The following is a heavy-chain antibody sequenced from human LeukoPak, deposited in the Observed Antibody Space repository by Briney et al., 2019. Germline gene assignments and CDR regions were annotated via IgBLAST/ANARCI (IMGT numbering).Heavy chain of an antibody. CDR1: GFTFSDYY. D-gene: IGHD3/OR15-3a*01. CDR3: ARDLWTGEGSDY. J-gene: IGHJ4*02. Sequence: GGSLRLSCAASGFTFSDYYMSWIRQAPGKGLEWVSSISSSSSYIYYADSVKGRFTISRDNAKSSLYLQMNSLRAEDTAVYYCARDLWTGEGSDYWGQGTLVTVSS. CDR2: ISSSSSYI. V-gene: IGHV3-11*06.